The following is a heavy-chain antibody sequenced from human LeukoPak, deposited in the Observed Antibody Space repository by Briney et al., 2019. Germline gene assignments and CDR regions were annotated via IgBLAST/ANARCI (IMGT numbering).Heavy chain of an antibody. D-gene: IGHD5-24*01. V-gene: IGHV3-66*01. CDR1: GFSVSTNY. CDR3: AKSGYNRFDY. CDR2: IYGGGNT. Sequence: GGSLRLSCAASGFSVSTNYMSWVRQAPGKGLEWVSIIYGGGNTYYADSVKGRFTISRDNSKNTLYLQMNSLRAEDTAVYFCAKSGYNRFDYWGQGTLVTVSS. J-gene: IGHJ4*02.